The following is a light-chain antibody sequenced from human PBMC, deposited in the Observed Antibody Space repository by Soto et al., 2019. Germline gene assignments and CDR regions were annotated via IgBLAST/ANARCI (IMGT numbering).Light chain of an antibody. CDR2: NDN. Sequence: QSVLTQPPSASGTPGQRVTISCSGTSSNIGSNTVSWYQQLPGTAPKLLISNDNQRPSGVPDRFSGSKSGTSASLAISGLQSEDEADYYCGTWDSSLSIFVFGTGTKVTVL. CDR1: SSNIGSNT. V-gene: IGLV1-44*01. J-gene: IGLJ1*01. CDR3: GTWDSSLSIFV.